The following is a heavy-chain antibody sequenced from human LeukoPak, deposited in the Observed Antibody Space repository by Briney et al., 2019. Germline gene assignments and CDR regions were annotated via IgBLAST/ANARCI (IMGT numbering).Heavy chain of an antibody. J-gene: IGHJ4*02. CDR2: INASGDGT. V-gene: IGHV1-46*01. CDR3: ARDASRGWLSVDY. Sequence: GASLKDSSKASGYTFTIPYMHSVPQTPGQRLEWMGLINASGDGTLYVQKFQGRVTMTRDTSTSTLYMDLSSLRFEDAAIYYCARDASRGWLSVDYWGQGTLVTDSS. D-gene: IGHD5-12*01. CDR1: GYTFTIPY.